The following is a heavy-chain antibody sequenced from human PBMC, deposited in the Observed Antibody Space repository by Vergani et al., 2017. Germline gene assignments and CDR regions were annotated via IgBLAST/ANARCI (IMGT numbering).Heavy chain of an antibody. CDR1: GGSISSYY. J-gene: IGHJ3*02. CDR3: ARGRRWLQSEDDAFDI. D-gene: IGHD5-24*01. Sequence: VQLVESGPGLVKPSETLSLTCTVSGGSISSYYWSWIRQPPGKGLEWIGYIYYSGSTNYNPSLKSRVTISVDTSKNQFSLKLSSVTAADTAVYYCARGRRWLQSEDDAFDIWGQGTMVTVSS. V-gene: IGHV4-59*01. CDR2: IYYSGST.